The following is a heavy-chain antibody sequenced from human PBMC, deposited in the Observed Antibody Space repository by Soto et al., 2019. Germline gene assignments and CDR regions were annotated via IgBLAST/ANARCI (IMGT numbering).Heavy chain of an antibody. J-gene: IGHJ4*02. CDR2: ISSNGGST. CDR1: GFAFSSYA. Sequence: PGGSLRLSCSASGFAFSSYAMHWVRQAPGKGLEYVSAISSNGGSTYYADSVEGRFTISRDNSKNTLYLQMSSLRAEDTAVYYCVKANPRHSGWSVYYFDYWGQGTLVTVSS. D-gene: IGHD6-19*01. V-gene: IGHV3-64D*06. CDR3: VKANPRHSGWSVYYFDY.